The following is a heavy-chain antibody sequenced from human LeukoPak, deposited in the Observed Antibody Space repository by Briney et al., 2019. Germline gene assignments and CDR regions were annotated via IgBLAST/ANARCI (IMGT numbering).Heavy chain of an antibody. J-gene: IGHJ4*02. Sequence: HPGGSQRLSCAASGFTFSSYWMSWVRKAPGKGLEWVANIKQDGSEKYYVDSVKGRFTISRDNSKNTLYLQMDSLRAEDTAVYYCADFGSGSHCFDYWGQGTLVTVSS. D-gene: IGHD3-10*01. CDR2: IKQDGSEK. CDR3: ADFGSGSHCFDY. V-gene: IGHV3-7*03. CDR1: GFTFSSYW.